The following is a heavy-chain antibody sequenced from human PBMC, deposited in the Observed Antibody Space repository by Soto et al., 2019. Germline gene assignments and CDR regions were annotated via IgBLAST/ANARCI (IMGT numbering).Heavy chain of an antibody. V-gene: IGHV4-34*01. CDR1: GGSFSGYY. CDR2: INHSGST. J-gene: IGHJ2*01. Sequence: SETLSLTCAVYGGSFSGYYWSWIRQPPGKGLEWIGEINHSGSTNYNPSLKSRVTISVDTSKNQFSLKLSSVTAADTAVYYCARGPYFDLWGRGTLVTVS. CDR3: ARGPYFDL.